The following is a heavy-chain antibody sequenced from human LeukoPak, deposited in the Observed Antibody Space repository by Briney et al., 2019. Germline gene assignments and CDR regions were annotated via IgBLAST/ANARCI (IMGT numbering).Heavy chain of an antibody. J-gene: IGHJ4*02. D-gene: IGHD2-2*01. CDR3: ARVADLEVPEPYFDF. CDR2: ILPVSDSA. V-gene: IGHV1-69*05. Sequence: ILPVSDSANYAQKFQGRVSITTDESTSTTYMQLSSLRPEDTAVYYCARVADLEVPEPYFDFWGQGTLVTVSS.